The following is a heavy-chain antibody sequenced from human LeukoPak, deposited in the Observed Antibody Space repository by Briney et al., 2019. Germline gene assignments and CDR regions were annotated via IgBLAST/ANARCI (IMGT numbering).Heavy chain of an antibody. CDR1: GFSFSSYA. Sequence: PGGSLRLSCAASGFSFSSYAMSWVRQAPGKGLEWVSALSGSGASTYYADSVKGRFTISRDNSKNTLYLQMNSLRAEDTAVYYCARDRVFDYWGQGTLVTVSS. CDR3: ARDRVFDY. J-gene: IGHJ4*02. CDR2: LSGSGAST. V-gene: IGHV3-23*01.